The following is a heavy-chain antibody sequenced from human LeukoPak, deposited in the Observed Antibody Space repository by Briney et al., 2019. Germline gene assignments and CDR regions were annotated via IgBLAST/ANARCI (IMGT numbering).Heavy chain of an antibody. D-gene: IGHD2-15*01. J-gene: IGHJ4*02. CDR1: KFTFSHYG. V-gene: IGHV3-30*03. CDR3: ARDGVVVAVFDY. CDR2: ISSDGSIK. Sequence: PGGSLRLSCTASKFTFSHYGMQWVRQAPGKGLEWVAVISSDGSIKVYADSVKGRFALSRDNSINTVDLQMNSLRAEDTAVYYCARDGVVVAVFDYWGQGTLVTVSS.